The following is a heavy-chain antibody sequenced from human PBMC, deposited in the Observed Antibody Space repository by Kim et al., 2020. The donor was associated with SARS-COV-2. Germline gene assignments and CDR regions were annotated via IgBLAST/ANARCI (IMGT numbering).Heavy chain of an antibody. CDR3: ARDQTRLRYFDSADAFDI. CDR2: INPNSGGT. CDR1: GYTFTGYY. Sequence: ASVKVSCKASGYTFTGYYMHWVRQAPGQGLEWMVRINPNSGGTNYAQKFQGRVTMTRDTSISTAYMELSRLRSDDTAVYYCARDQTRLRYFDSADAFDIWGQGTMVTVSS. V-gene: IGHV1-2*06. J-gene: IGHJ3*02. D-gene: IGHD3-9*01.